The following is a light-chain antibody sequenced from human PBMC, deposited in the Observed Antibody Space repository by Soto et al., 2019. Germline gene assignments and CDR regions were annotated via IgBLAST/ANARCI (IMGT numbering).Light chain of an antibody. CDR1: QSISNW. V-gene: IGKV1-5*01. CDR3: QRYKNYWT. Sequence: DIQMTQSPSTLSASVGDRVTITCRASQSISNWLAWYQQKPGKAPRLIIFDASSLESGVPSRFSGSGSGTEFTLTISSLQPDDFATYYCQRYKNYWTFGQGTRVEIK. CDR2: DAS. J-gene: IGKJ1*01.